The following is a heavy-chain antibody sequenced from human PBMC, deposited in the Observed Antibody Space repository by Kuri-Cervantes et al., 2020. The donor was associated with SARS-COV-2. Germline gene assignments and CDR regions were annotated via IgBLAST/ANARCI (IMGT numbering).Heavy chain of an antibody. CDR2: INPNSGGT. V-gene: IGHV1-2*02. CDR3: ATGGLAVAGRVWFDP. D-gene: IGHD6-19*01. Sequence: ASVKVSCKASGYIFTEYHMHWVRQAPGQGLEWMGWINPNSGGTNYTQRFQGRVTMTRDTSISTAYMELSRLRSDDTAVYYCATGGLAVAGRVWFDPWGQGTLVTVSS. J-gene: IGHJ5*02. CDR1: GYIFTEYH.